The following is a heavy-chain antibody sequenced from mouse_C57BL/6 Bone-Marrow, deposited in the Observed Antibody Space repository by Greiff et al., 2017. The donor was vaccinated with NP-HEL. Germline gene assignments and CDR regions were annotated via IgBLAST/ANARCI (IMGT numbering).Heavy chain of an antibody. Sequence: VQLQQSGAELARPGASVKLSCKASGYTFTSYGISWVKQRTGQGLEWIGEIYPRSGNTYYNEKFKGKATLTADKSSSTAYMELRSLTSEDSAVYFCARKGYYSNPYAMDYWGQGTSVTVSS. J-gene: IGHJ4*01. CDR2: IYPRSGNT. CDR3: ARKGYYSNPYAMDY. V-gene: IGHV1-81*01. D-gene: IGHD2-5*01. CDR1: GYTFTSYG.